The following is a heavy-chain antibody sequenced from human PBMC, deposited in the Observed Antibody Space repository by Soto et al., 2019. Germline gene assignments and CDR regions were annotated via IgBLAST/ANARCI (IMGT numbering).Heavy chain of an antibody. CDR2: IIPIFGTA. D-gene: IGHD2-15*01. CDR3: ARLGYCSGSSCPYYYYGMDV. Sequence: EASVKVSGKASGCTFSSYAISWVRQAAGHGLEWMGGIIPIFGTANYAQKFQGRVTITADESTSTAYMELSSLRSEDTAVYYCARLGYCSGSSCPYYYYGMDVWGQGTTVTVSS. V-gene: IGHV1-69*13. J-gene: IGHJ6*02. CDR1: GCTFSSYA.